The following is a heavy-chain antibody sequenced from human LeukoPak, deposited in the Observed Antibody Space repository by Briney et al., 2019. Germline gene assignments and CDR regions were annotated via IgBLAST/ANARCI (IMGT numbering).Heavy chain of an antibody. D-gene: IGHD1-1*01. J-gene: IGHJ4*02. V-gene: IGHV3-53*01. CDR3: ARGVVPLAANTLAY. CDR1: GFTVITND. Sequence: GGSLRLSCAASGFTVITNDMTWVRQAPGKGLEWVSVLYSDGNTKYADSVQGRFTISRDNSKNTLYLEMNSLSPDDAAVYYCARGVVPLAANTLAYWGQGTLVTVSS. CDR2: LYSDGNT.